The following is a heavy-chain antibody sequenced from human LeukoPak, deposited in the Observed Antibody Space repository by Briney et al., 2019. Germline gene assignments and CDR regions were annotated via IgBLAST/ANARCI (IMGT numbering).Heavy chain of an antibody. CDR3: ALNPDYYGSGSFDY. J-gene: IGHJ4*02. V-gene: IGHV3-7*01. CDR1: GFTFSSYW. CDR2: IKEDGSEK. Sequence: GGSLRLSCATSGFTFSSYWMSWVRQAPGKGLEWVADIKEDGSEKYYVDSVKGRLTISRDNAKNSLYLQMNSLRAEDTAVYYCALNPDYYGSGSFDYWGQGTLVTVSS. D-gene: IGHD3-10*01.